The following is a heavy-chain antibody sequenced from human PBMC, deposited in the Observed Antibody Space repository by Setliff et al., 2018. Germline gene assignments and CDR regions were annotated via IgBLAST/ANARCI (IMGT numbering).Heavy chain of an antibody. CDR1: GYTFTSSD. CDR2: MNPNSGNT. V-gene: IGHV1-8*02. J-gene: IGHJ5*02. CDR3: ARPGIGGRFDP. Sequence: ASVKVSCKASGYTFTSSDINWVRQATGQGLEWMGWMNPNSGNTGYAQKFQGRVTMTRDTSTSTVYMELSSLGSEDTAVYYCARPGIGGRFDPWGQGTLVTVSS. D-gene: IGHD1-26*01.